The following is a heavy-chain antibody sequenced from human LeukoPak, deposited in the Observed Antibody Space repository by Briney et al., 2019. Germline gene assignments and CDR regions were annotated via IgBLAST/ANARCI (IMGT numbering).Heavy chain of an antibody. D-gene: IGHD3-9*01. CDR2: ISISSSNI. CDR3: AREYYGVIFSHYLDV. CDR1: GFRVSGYD. V-gene: IGHV3-11*06. Sequence: GGSLRLSCAASGFRVSGYDLKWIRQAPGKELEWIAYISISSSNIHYADSVRGRFTISRDNANNSLYLQLSSLRVEDTAVYYCAREYYGVIFSHYLDVWGKGTTVTVSS. J-gene: IGHJ6*04.